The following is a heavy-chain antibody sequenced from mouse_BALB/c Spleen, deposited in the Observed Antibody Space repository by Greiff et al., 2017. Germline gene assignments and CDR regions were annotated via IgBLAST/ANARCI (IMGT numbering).Heavy chain of an antibody. CDR3: AREGSSSNWYFDV. J-gene: IGHJ1*01. CDR2: ISSGGST. Sequence: EVHLVESGGGLVKPGGSLKLSCAASGFTFSSYAMSWVRQTPEKRLEWVASISSGGSTYYPDSVKGRFTISRDNARNILYLQMSSLRSEDTAMYYSAREGSSSNWYFDVWGAGTPVTVSS. CDR1: GFTFSSYA. D-gene: IGHD1-1*01. V-gene: IGHV5-6-5*01.